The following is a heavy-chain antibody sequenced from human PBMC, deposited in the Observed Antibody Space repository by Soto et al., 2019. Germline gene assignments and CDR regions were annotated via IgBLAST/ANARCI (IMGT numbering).Heavy chain of an antibody. D-gene: IGHD5-18*01. J-gene: IGHJ2*01. CDR2: TRNKANSYTT. CDR1: GFTFSDHY. Sequence: EVQLVESGGGLVQPGGSLRLSCAASGFTFSDHYMDWVRQAPGKGLEWVGRTRNKANSYTTEYAASVKGRFTISRDDSKNSLYLQMNSLKTEDTAVYYCAREDRTDTAMGDWYFDLWGRGTLVTVAS. V-gene: IGHV3-72*01. CDR3: AREDRTDTAMGDWYFDL.